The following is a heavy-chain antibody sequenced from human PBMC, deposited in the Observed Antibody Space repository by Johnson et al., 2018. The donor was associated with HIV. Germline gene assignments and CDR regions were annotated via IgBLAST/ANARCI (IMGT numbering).Heavy chain of an antibody. J-gene: IGHJ3*02. CDR3: ARVIGYDSSGKAFDI. CDR1: GFTCDDYG. D-gene: IGHD3-22*01. Sequence: MLLVESGGGVVRPGGSLRLSCAASGFTCDDYGMSWVRQAPWKGLEWVSGVNWNGGSTGYADSVTGRFTISRDNAKNSLHLQMNSLRAEDTALYYCARVIGYDSSGKAFDIWGRGTMVTVSS. V-gene: IGHV3-20*04. CDR2: VNWNGGST.